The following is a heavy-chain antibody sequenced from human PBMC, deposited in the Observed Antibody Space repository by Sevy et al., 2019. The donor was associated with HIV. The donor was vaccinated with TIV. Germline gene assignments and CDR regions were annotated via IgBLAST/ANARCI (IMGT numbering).Heavy chain of an antibody. D-gene: IGHD2-15*01. CDR3: ARDYFVVVVAATGNRFDY. Sequence: ASVKVSCKASGYTFTGYYMHWVRQAPGQGLEWMGWINPNSGGTNYAQKFQGRVTMTRDTSISTAYMELSRLRSDDTAVYYCARDYFVVVVAATGNRFDYRGQGTLVTVSS. V-gene: IGHV1-2*02. CDR1: GYTFTGYY. CDR2: INPNSGGT. J-gene: IGHJ4*02.